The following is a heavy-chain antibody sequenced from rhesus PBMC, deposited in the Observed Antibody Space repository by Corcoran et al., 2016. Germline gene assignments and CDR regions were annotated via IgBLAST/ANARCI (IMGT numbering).Heavy chain of an antibody. J-gene: IGHJ4*01. Sequence: QVQLQESGPGVVKPSETLSLTCAVSGGSIRDSYRWSWIRQPPGKGLEWIGYIYGWNTNTNYHPSRKSRVTSSKDPSKNQFSLRLSSGTAADTAVYYCARAGYSGSWNWSYFDYWGQGVLVTVSS. CDR2: IYGWNTNT. V-gene: IGHV4S10*01. CDR1: GGSIRDSYR. CDR3: ARAGYSGSWNWSYFDY. D-gene: IGHD6-25*01.